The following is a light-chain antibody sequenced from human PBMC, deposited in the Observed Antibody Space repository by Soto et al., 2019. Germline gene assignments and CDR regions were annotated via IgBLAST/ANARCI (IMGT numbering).Light chain of an antibody. V-gene: IGKV1-5*03. CDR1: QTISSW. CDR3: QHYNSYSEA. Sequence: DIQMTQSPSTLSGSVGGRVTITCRASQTISSWLAWYQQKPGKAPKLLIYKASTLKSGVPSRFSGSGSGTEFTLTISSLQPDDFATYYCQHYNSYSEAVGPVTQVEIK. J-gene: IGKJ1*01. CDR2: KAS.